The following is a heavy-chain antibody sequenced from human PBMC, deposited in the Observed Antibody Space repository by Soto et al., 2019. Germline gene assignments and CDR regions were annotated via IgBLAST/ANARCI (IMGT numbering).Heavy chain of an antibody. CDR1: GGSFSGYY. J-gene: IGHJ4*02. CDR2: INHSGST. Sequence: SSETLSLTCSVYGGSFSGYYWSWIRQPPGKGLEWIGEINHSGSTNYNPSLKSRVTISVDTSKNQFSLKLSSVTAADTAVYYCARAEDLLYYDSSGYYGLYFDEWGPGTLVTVSS. CDR3: ARAEDLLYYDSSGYYGLYFDE. D-gene: IGHD3-22*01. V-gene: IGHV4-34*01.